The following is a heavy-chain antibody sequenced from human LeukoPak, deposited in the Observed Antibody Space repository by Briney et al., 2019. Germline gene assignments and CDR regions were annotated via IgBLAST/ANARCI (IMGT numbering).Heavy chain of an antibody. V-gene: IGHV3-23*01. D-gene: IGHD6-19*01. J-gene: IGHJ4*02. CDR1: GFTFNTYA. CDR3: AKDYHTARWYSSGWDSAYYFDY. CDR2: ISGSGGST. Sequence: PGGSLRLSCAASGFTFNTYAMSWVRQAPGKGLEWVSAISGSGGSTYYADSVKGRFTISGDNSKNTLYLQMNSLRAEDTAVYYCAKDYHTARWYSSGWDSAYYFDYWGQGTLVTVSS.